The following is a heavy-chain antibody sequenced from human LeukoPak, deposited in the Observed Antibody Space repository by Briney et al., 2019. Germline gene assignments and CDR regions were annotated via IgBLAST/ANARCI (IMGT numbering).Heavy chain of an antibody. CDR2: IRDSGAT. Sequence: GGSLILSCAGSGFSVSNYYMNWVRQAPGKGLEWVSLIRDSGATFYADSVKGRFTISRDNSKNTIYLQMNRLRVEDTAVYFCARDRAVTQVWVEFDSWGQGTQVTVSS. J-gene: IGHJ5*01. CDR1: GFSVSNYY. V-gene: IGHV3-66*03. D-gene: IGHD3-16*01. CDR3: ARDRAVTQVWVEFDS.